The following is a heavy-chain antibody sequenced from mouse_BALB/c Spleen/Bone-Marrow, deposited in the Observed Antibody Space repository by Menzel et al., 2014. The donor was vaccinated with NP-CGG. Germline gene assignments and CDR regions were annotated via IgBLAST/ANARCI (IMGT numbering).Heavy chain of an antibody. Sequence: QLQQSGPGLVAPSQSLSITCTVSGFSLTSYGVRWVRQPPGKGLEWLGVIWAGGSTNYNSALMSRLSISKDNSKSQVFSKMNXXXXXXXXXXXXXXVXRYESXXDXWGXXXTLTVSS. CDR3: XXVXRYESXXDX. CDR2: IWAGGST. D-gene: IGHD2-14*01. V-gene: IGHV2-9*02. J-gene: IGHJ2*01. CDR1: GFSLTSYG.